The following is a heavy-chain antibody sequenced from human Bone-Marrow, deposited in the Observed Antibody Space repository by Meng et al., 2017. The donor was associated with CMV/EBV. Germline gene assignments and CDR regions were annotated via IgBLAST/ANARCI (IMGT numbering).Heavy chain of an antibody. CDR2: TYYRSKWYN. CDR3: ARQYQLLLDAFDI. D-gene: IGHD2-2*01. V-gene: IGHV6-1*01. Sequence: PSWSLSADSVSSNRAAWNWIRQSPSRGLEWLGRTYYRSKWYNDYAVSMKSRINIIPDTSKNQFSLQLNSVTPEDTAVYYCARQYQLLLDAFDIWGQGTMVTVSS. J-gene: IGHJ3*02. CDR1: ADSVSSNRAA.